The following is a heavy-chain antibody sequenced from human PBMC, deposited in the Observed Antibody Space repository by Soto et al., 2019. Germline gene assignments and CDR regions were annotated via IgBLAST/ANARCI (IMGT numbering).Heavy chain of an antibody. D-gene: IGHD6-19*01. CDR3: AHRYASGWLFDYFDY. J-gene: IGHJ4*02. V-gene: IGHV2-5*01. Sequence: QITLKESGPTLVKPTQTLTLTCTFSGFSLSTSGMGVGWIRQPPGKALEWLALIYWNDDKRYSPSLQSRLSISKDTSKNQVVLTMTYMDPVDTATYYCAHRYASGWLFDYFDYWGQGTLVTVSS. CDR1: GFSLSTSGMG. CDR2: IYWNDDK.